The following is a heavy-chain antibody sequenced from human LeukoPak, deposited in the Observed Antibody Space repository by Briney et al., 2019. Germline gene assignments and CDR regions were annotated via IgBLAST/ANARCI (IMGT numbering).Heavy chain of an antibody. Sequence: ASVKVSCKASGYTFTSYDINWVRQATGRGLEWMGWMNPNSGNTGYAQKFQGRVTMTRNTSISTAYMELSSLRSEDTAVYYCARVDCSSTSCLFDYWGQGTLVTVSS. V-gene: IGHV1-8*01. D-gene: IGHD2-2*01. CDR1: GYTFTSYD. CDR2: MNPNSGNT. J-gene: IGHJ4*02. CDR3: ARVDCSSTSCLFDY.